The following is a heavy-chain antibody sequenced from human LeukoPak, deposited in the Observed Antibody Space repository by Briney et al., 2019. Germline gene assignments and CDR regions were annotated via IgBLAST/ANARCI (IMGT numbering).Heavy chain of an antibody. CDR1: GGSISSSSYY. Sequence: SETLSLTCTVSGGSISSSSYYWGWIRQPPGKGLEWIGSIYYSGSTYYNPSLKSRVTISVDTSKNQFSLKLSSVTAADTAVYYCARYNWNYTPANWFDPWGQGTLVTVSS. D-gene: IGHD1-7*01. CDR3: ARYNWNYTPANWFDP. CDR2: IYYSGST. J-gene: IGHJ5*02. V-gene: IGHV4-39*07.